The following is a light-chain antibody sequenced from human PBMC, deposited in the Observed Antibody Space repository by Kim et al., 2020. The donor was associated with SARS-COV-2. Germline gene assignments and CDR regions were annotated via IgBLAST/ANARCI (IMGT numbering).Light chain of an antibody. Sequence: GRRITISCSGSNSNVGKNSVSWYQQLPGEAPKLLIYDNYDRPSGIPDRFSGFKSGSSATLGISGLQTGDEADYYCATWDDSLSGGVFGGGTKVTVL. V-gene: IGLV1-51*01. CDR2: DNY. CDR3: ATWDDSLSGGV. J-gene: IGLJ2*01. CDR1: NSNVGKNS.